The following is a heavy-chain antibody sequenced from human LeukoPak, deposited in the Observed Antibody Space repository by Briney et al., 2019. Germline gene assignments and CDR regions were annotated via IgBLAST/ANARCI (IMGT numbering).Heavy chain of an antibody. V-gene: IGHV3-53*01. J-gene: IGHJ4*02. Sequence: GGSLRLSCAVSGFTVSSNHMSWVRQAPGKGLEWVSFIYSGGNTYYADSVKGRFTISRDNTKNTLYLQMNSLRAEDTAVYYCARRNGQNFYFDFWGQGTLVTVSS. CDR1: GFTVSSNH. D-gene: IGHD5-24*01. CDR3: ARRNGQNFYFDF. CDR2: IYSGGNT.